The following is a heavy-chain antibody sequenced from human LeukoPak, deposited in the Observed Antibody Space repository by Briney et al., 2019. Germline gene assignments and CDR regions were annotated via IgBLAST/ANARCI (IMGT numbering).Heavy chain of an antibody. V-gene: IGHV4-39*07. CDR2: VYYTGTT. Sequence: SETLSLTCTVSGGSISSRNYYWGWIRQPPGKGLEWIGGVYYTGTTYSNPSLKSRVTISVDTSKNQFSLKLSSVTAADTAVYYCARVTGYMIEDYFDYWGQGTLVTVSS. D-gene: IGHD3-22*01. CDR3: ARVTGYMIEDYFDY. J-gene: IGHJ4*02. CDR1: GGSISSRNYY.